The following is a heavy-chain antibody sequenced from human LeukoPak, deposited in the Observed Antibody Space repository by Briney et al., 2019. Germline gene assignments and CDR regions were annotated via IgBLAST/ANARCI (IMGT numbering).Heavy chain of an antibody. J-gene: IGHJ4*02. CDR2: INQDVSRI. Sequence: GGSLRLFCAGSGFSFSRYWMAWVRQAPGKGLEWVASINQDVSRIHYVDSVKGRFTISRDNAKSSLFLQMTSLRVEDTAVYYCARLKDDVTKFDYWGQGTLVTVSS. CDR3: ARLKDDVTKFDY. V-gene: IGHV3-7*01. CDR1: GFSFSRYW. D-gene: IGHD2-8*01.